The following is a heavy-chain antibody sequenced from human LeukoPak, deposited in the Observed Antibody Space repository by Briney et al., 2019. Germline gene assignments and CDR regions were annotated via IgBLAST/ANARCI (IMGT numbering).Heavy chain of an antibody. D-gene: IGHD1-26*01. V-gene: IGHV3-73*01. J-gene: IGHJ5*02. CDR2: IDKEKNSYAT. Sequence: GGSLRLACAASGFTFSGSAIHWVRQSFGKGLEWIGHIDKEKNSYATASAYAVSVEGRFTVSRDDSKNMAFLQMSGLKTEDTALYFCTRDSGTYNWLDPWGQGTLVTVSS. CDR1: GFTFSGSA. CDR3: TRDSGTYNWLDP.